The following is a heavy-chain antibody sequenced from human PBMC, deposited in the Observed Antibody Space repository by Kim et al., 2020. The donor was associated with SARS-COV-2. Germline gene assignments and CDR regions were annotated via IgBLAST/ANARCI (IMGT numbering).Heavy chain of an antibody. Sequence: GGSLRLSCAASGFTFSSYAMHWVRQAPGKGLEWVAVISYDGSNKYYADSVKGRFTISRDDSKNTLYLHMNSLRAEDTAVYYCARAPHVAGWFDNWGQGTL. CDR1: GFTFSSYA. CDR3: ARAPHVAGWFDN. V-gene: IGHV3-30*04. D-gene: IGHD6-19*01. CDR2: ISYDGSNK. J-gene: IGHJ4*02.